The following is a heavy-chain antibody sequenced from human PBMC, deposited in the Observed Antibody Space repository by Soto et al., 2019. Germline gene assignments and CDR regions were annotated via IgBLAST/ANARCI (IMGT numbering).Heavy chain of an antibody. CDR1: GGSISSGGYY. CDR3: ARDGGTPVNYGMDV. D-gene: IGHD3-16*01. V-gene: IGHV4-31*03. Sequence: PSETLSLTCTVSGGSISSGGYYWSWIRQHPGKGLEWIGYIYYSGSTYYNPSLKSRVTISVDTSKNQFSLKLSSVTAADTAVYYCARDGGTPVNYGMDVWGQGTTVTVSS. CDR2: IYYSGST. J-gene: IGHJ6*02.